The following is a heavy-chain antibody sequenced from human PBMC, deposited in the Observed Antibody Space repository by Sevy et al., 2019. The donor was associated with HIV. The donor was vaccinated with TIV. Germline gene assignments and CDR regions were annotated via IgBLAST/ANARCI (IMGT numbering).Heavy chain of an antibody. J-gene: IGHJ4*02. CDR2: IKSKTDGGTT. V-gene: IGHV3-15*01. CDR3: TTIVGATRLLDYFDY. Sequence: GGSLRLSCAASGFTFSNAWMSWVRQAPGKGLEWVGRIKSKTDGGTTDYAAPVKGRFTISRDDSKNTLYLQMNSLKTEDTAVCYCTTIVGATRLLDYFDYWGQGTLVTVSS. CDR1: GFTFSNAW. D-gene: IGHD1-26*01.